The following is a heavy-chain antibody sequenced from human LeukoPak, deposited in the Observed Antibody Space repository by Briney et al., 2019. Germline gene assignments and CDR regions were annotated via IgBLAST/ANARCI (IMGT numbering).Heavy chain of an antibody. CDR1: GGSISSSSYY. D-gene: IGHD3-16*02. Sequence: PSETLSLTCTVSGGSISSSSYYWGWIRQPPGKGLEWIGSIYYSGSTYYNPSLKSRVTISVDTSKNQSSLKLSSVTAADTAVYYCARIVWRGGRGYYYYGMDVWGQGTTVTVSS. J-gene: IGHJ6*02. CDR3: ARIVWRGGRGYYYYGMDV. CDR2: IYYSGST. V-gene: IGHV4-39*01.